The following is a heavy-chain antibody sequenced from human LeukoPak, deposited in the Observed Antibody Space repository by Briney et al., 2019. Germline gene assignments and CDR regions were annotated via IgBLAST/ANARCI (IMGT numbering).Heavy chain of an antibody. CDR3: AKGPIFDY. CDR1: GFTFSNYA. Sequence: GGSLRLSCAASGFTFSNYAMSWVRQAPGKGLEWVSAISNSGESTYYADSVKGRFTISRDNSKNTLYLQMNSLRAGDTAVYYCAKGPIFDYWGQGTLVTVSS. J-gene: IGHJ4*02. V-gene: IGHV3-23*01. CDR2: ISNSGEST.